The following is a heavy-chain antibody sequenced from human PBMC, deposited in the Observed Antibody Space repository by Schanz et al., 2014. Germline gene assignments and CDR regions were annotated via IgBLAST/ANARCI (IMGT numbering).Heavy chain of an antibody. V-gene: IGHV3-48*03. Sequence: EVLLVESGGGLVQPGGSLRLSCTASGFTFRDYQMTWIRQAPGKGLEWIAYISSGGTTIYYADSVKGRFTISRDNSKNTLYLQMNSLRTEDTAVYYCARGDMVRGVFDYWGQGTLVTVSS. CDR2: ISSGGTTI. J-gene: IGHJ4*02. CDR1: GFTFRDYQ. CDR3: ARGDMVRGVFDY. D-gene: IGHD3-10*01.